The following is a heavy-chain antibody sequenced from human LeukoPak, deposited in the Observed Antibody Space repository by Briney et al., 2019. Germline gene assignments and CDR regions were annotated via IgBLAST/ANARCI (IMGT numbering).Heavy chain of an antibody. Sequence: ASVKVSCKASGYTFTGYYMHWVRQAPGQGLEWMGWINPNSGGTNYAQKFQGRVTMTRDTSISTAYMELSRLRSDDTAVYYCAREGSIVGATWGWFDPWGQGTLVTVSS. CDR3: AREGSIVGATWGWFDP. V-gene: IGHV1-2*02. J-gene: IGHJ5*02. D-gene: IGHD1-26*01. CDR2: INPNSGGT. CDR1: GYTFTGYY.